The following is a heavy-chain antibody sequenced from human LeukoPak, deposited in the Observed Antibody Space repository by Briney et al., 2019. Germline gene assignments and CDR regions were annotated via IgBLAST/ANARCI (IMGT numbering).Heavy chain of an antibody. CDR2: ISNDGSRK. Sequence: GGSLRLSCAVSGFTFYNYAMSWVRQAPGKGLEWVAIISNDGSRKYYAHSVEGRFTISRDNSKNTLYLQMDSLRAEDTAVYYCARDRAWNYFDYWGQGTLVTVSS. V-gene: IGHV3-30*03. CDR3: ARDRAWNYFDY. D-gene: IGHD3-3*01. J-gene: IGHJ4*02. CDR1: GFTFYNYA.